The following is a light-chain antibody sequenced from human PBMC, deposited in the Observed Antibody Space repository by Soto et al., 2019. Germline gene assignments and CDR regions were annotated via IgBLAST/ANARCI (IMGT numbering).Light chain of an antibody. CDR3: QQYDSYSLRT. Sequence: DIQMTQSPSTLSASVGDRITITCRASQTITTSLAWYQQKPGKAPKLLIYKASSLESGVPSRFSGSGSGTEFTLTISSLQPDDFATYYCQQYDSYSLRTFGQGTREEI. CDR2: KAS. J-gene: IGKJ1*01. CDR1: QTITTS. V-gene: IGKV1-5*03.